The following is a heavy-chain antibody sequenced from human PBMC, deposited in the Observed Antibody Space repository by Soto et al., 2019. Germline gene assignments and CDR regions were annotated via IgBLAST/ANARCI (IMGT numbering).Heavy chain of an antibody. D-gene: IGHD1-26*01. V-gene: IGHV3-33*01. Sequence: AGSLKLACAASGLTFSNYGMHWFRQAPGKGLEGVAIIWHDGNNKYYADSVRGRFIISRDNSKNRLYLQMNSPRAEDTAVYYCPSDLVGASDSYGLDVWGQGTPVTVSS. J-gene: IGHJ6*02. CDR2: IWHDGNNK. CDR1: GLTFSNYG. CDR3: PSDLVGASDSYGLDV.